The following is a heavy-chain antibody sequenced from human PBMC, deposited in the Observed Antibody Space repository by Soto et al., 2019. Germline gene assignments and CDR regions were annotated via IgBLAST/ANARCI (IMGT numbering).Heavy chain of an antibody. CDR3: ARYLPIVVVVAATGPFDY. CDR2: IYYRGNA. Sequence: SETLSLTCSVSDDSINSDKYYWGWIRQPPGKGLEWIGSIYYRGNAYYNPSLQTRVTISLDKSKNQFSLKLNSVTAADSAVYFCARYLPIVVVVAATGPFDYWGQGTLVTVSS. CDR1: DDSINSDKYY. J-gene: IGHJ4*02. D-gene: IGHD2-15*01. V-gene: IGHV4-39*01.